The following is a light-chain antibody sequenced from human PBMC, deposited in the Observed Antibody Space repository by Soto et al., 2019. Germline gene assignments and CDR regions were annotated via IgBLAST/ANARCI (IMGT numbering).Light chain of an antibody. CDR2: SNN. CDR1: SSNIGSNT. CDR3: AAWDDSLNGPV. V-gene: IGLV1-44*01. J-gene: IGLJ2*01. Sequence: QSVLTQPPSASGTPGQRVTISCSGSSSNIGSNTVNWYQQLPGMAPKLLIYSNNQRPSGVPGRFSGSKSGTSASLAISGLQSEDEADYYCAAWDDSLNGPVFGGGTRLTVL.